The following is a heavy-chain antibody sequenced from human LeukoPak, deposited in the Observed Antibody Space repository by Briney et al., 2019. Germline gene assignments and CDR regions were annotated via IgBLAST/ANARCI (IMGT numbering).Heavy chain of an antibody. Sequence: PGGSLRLSCAASGFTFSDYYMSWLRQAPGKGLEWVSYISSSGSTIYYADSVKGRFTISRDNAKNSLYLQMNSLRAEDTAVYYCATSIAVAGTWGAFDIWGQGTMVTVSS. CDR1: GFTFSDYY. J-gene: IGHJ3*02. V-gene: IGHV3-11*01. CDR3: ATSIAVAGTWGAFDI. CDR2: ISSSGSTI. D-gene: IGHD6-19*01.